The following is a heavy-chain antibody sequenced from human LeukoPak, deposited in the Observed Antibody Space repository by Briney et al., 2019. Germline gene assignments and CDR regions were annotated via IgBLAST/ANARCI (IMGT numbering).Heavy chain of an antibody. Sequence: GGSLRLSCAASGFSFSRYAMNWVRQAPGKGLEWVSLISSTGTYTYYADSVKGRFTISRDNAKNSLYLQMNSLRAEDTAVYYCAELGITMIGGVWGKGTTVTISS. V-gene: IGHV3-21*01. D-gene: IGHD3-10*02. J-gene: IGHJ6*04. CDR3: AELGITMIGGV. CDR2: ISSTGTYT. CDR1: GFSFSRYA.